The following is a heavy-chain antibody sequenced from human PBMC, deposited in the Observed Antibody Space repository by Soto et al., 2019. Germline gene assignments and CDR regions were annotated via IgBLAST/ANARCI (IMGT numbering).Heavy chain of an antibody. Sequence: QVQLVQSGAEVKKPGASVKVSCKASGYTFTSYGISWVRQAPGQGLEWMGWISAYNGNTNYAQKLQGRVTMTTDTSTSTDYMGLRSLRSDDTAVYYCTVAKTGYSPFDYWGQGTLVTVSS. CDR3: TVAKTGYSPFDY. CDR2: ISAYNGNT. CDR1: GYTFTSYG. V-gene: IGHV1-18*01. J-gene: IGHJ4*02. D-gene: IGHD3-9*01.